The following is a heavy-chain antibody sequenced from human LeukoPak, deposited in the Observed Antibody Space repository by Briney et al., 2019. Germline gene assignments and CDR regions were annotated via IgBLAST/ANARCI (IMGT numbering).Heavy chain of an antibody. CDR1: GYTFTSYD. CDR2: MNPNSGNT. CDR3: ARAPDYSGSYLDY. D-gene: IGHD1-26*01. V-gene: IGHV1-8*01. J-gene: IGHJ4*02. Sequence: ASVKVSCKASGYTFTSYDINWLRQATGQGLEWMGWMNPNSGNTGYAQKFQGRVTMTRNASISTAYMVLSSLRSEDTAVYYCARAPDYSGSYLDYWGQGTLVTVSS.